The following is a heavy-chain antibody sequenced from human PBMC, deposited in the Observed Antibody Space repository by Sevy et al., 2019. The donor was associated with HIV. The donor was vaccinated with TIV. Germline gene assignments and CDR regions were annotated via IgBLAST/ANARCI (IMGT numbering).Heavy chain of an antibody. CDR3: AREGPYSSSWYD. CDR2: MNPNSGNT. CDR1: GYTFTSYD. Sequence: ASVKVSCKASGYTFTSYDINWVRQATGQGLEWMGWMNPNSGNTGYAQKFQGRVTVTRNTSISTAYMELSSLRSEDTAVYYCAREGPYSSSWYDWGQGTLVTVSS. D-gene: IGHD6-13*01. J-gene: IGHJ4*02. V-gene: IGHV1-8*01.